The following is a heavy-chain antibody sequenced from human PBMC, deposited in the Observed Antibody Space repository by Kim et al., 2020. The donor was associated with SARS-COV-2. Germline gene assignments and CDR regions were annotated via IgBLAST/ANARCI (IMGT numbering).Heavy chain of an antibody. CDR3: AKASYDILTGSLH. CDR1: GFTFSGYA. Sequence: GGSLRLSCAASGFTFSGYAMSWVRQAPGKGLEWVSAISGSGGSTYYADSVKGRFTISRDNSKNTLYLQMNSLRAEDTAVYYCAKASYDILTGSLHWGQGTLVTVSS. D-gene: IGHD3-9*01. V-gene: IGHV3-23*01. J-gene: IGHJ1*01. CDR2: ISGSGGST.